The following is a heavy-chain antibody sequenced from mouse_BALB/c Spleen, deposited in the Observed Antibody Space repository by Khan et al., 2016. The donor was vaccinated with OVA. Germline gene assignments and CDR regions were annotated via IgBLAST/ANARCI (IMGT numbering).Heavy chain of an antibody. V-gene: IGHV5-9-3*01. Sequence: EVQLQESGGGLVKPGGSLKLSCAASGFTFSTYAMSWVRQTPEKRLEWVATISSDGDYTYFPDNVTGRFTISRDNAKNTLCLQMTSLRSEDRAMYCCARSPYGNFAYWGQGTLVTVSA. J-gene: IGHJ3*01. CDR3: ARSPYGNFAY. CDR2: ISSDGDYT. CDR1: GFTFSTYA. D-gene: IGHD2-1*01.